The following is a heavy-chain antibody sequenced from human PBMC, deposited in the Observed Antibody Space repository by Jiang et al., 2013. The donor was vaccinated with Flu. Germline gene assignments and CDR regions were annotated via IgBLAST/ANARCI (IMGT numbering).Heavy chain of an antibody. V-gene: IGHV1-8*01. CDR2: VNPISGNT. J-gene: IGHJ6*02. CDR3: ARVALKGYAMDV. Sequence: SGAEVKEPGASVKVSCKASGYSFTSYDFHWVRRATGQGLEWLGWVNPISGNTGYAPKFQARITMTRDSSISTVYMELRRLRSEDTALYYCARVALKGYAMDVWGQGTTVTVSS. CDR1: GYSFTSYD.